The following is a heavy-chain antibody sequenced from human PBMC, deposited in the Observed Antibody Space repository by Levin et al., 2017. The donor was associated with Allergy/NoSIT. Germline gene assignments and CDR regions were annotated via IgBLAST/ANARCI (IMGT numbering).Heavy chain of an antibody. CDR2: INPSGGST. Sequence: ASVKVSCKASGYTFTSYYMHWVRQAPGQGLEWMGIINPSGGSTSYAQKFQGRVTMTRHTSTTTVYIELSSLRSEDTAVYYCARDGYCTGGGCPIDYWGQGTLVTVSS. CDR1: GYTFTSYY. V-gene: IGHV1-46*01. CDR3: ARDGYCTGGGCPIDY. J-gene: IGHJ4*02. D-gene: IGHD2-8*02.